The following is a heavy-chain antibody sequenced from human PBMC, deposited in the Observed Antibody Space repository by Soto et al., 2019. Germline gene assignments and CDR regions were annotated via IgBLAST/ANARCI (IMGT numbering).Heavy chain of an antibody. V-gene: IGHV1-18*01. D-gene: IGHD2-15*01. CDR2: ISAYNGNT. J-gene: IGHJ3*02. CDR1: GYTFTSYG. CDR3: ARDSSLEVVVAADAFDI. Sequence: QVQLVQSGAEVKKPGASVKVSCKASGYTFTSYGISWVRQAPGQGLEWMRWISAYNGNTNYAQKLQGRVTMTTDTATSTADMELRSLRSDDTAVFYCARDSSLEVVVAADAFDIWGQGTMVTVSS.